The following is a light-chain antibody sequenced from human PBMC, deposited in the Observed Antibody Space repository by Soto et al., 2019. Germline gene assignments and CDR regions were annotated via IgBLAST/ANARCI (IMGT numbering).Light chain of an antibody. CDR3: QHYNNWPPWT. Sequence: EIVMTQSPATLSVSPGERVTLSCRARQSVGSNLAWYQQKPGQAPRLLIYGASIRATGIPARFSGSGSGTELTLTISTLQSEDFAIYYCQHYNNWPPWTFGQGTKVDI. J-gene: IGKJ1*01. V-gene: IGKV3-15*01. CDR2: GAS. CDR1: QSVGSN.